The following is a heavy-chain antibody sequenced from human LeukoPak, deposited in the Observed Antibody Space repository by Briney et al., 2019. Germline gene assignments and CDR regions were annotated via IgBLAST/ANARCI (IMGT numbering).Heavy chain of an antibody. J-gene: IGHJ4*02. CDR1: GGSISSGSYY. V-gene: IGHV4-61*09. CDR2: IYYSGST. D-gene: IGHD3-10*01. CDR3: ARRSYGSGSFIDY. Sequence: SQTLSLTCTVSGGSISSGSYYWSWIRQPAGKGLEWIGYIYYSGSTNYNPSLKSRVTISVDTSKNQFSPKLSSVTAADTAVYYCARRSYGSGSFIDYWGQGTLVTVSS.